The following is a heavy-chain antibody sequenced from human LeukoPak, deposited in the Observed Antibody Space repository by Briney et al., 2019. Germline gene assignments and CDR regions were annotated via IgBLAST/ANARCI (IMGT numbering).Heavy chain of an antibody. CDR3: VRRSSGWDAFDI. CDR2: IIPILGIA. J-gene: IGHJ3*02. D-gene: IGHD6-19*01. V-gene: IGHV1-69*04. CDR1: GGTFSSYA. Sequence: GSSVKVSCKASGGTFSSYAISWVRQAPGQGLEWMGRIIPILGIANYAQKFQGRVTITADKSTSTAYMELSSLRSEDTAVYYCVRRSSGWDAFDIWGQGTMVTVSS.